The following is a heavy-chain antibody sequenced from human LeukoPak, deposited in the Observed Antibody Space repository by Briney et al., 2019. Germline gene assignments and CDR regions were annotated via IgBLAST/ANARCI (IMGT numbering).Heavy chain of an antibody. Sequence: GGSLRLSCAASGFTFSSYSMNWVRQAPGKGLEWVSAISGSGGSTYYADSVKGRFTISRDNSKNTLYLQMNSLRAEDTAVYYCAKGFLIVSVPFDYWGQGTLVTVSS. CDR3: AKGFLIVSVPFDY. V-gene: IGHV3-23*01. CDR1: GFTFSSYS. D-gene: IGHD3-22*01. J-gene: IGHJ4*02. CDR2: ISGSGGST.